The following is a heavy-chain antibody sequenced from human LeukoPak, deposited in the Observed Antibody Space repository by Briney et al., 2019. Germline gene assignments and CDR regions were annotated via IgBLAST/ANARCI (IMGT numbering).Heavy chain of an antibody. Sequence: SETLSLTCTVSGGSISSGSYYWSWIRQPAGKGLEWIGRIYTSGSTNYNPSLKSRVTISVDTSKNQFSLKLSSVTAADTAVYYCARDLHPKQQLVGYYYYYYMDVWGKGTTVTVSS. CDR2: IYTSGST. CDR3: ARDLHPKQQLVGYYYYYYMDV. D-gene: IGHD6-13*01. V-gene: IGHV4-61*02. CDR1: GGSISSGSYY. J-gene: IGHJ6*03.